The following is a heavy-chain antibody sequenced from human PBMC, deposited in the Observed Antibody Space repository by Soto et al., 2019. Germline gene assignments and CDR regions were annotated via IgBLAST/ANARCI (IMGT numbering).Heavy chain of an antibody. CDR1: GGSLSSYD. V-gene: IGHV4-59*01. D-gene: IGHD2-8*01. CDR2: IYYSGST. Sequence: SETQSLTCTVAGGSLSSYDLSWIRPPPGKGLEWIGYIYYSGSTNYNPSLKSRVTISVDTSKNQFSLKLSSVTAADTAVYYCARGLYAGWSPYDAFDIWGQGTMVTVSS. CDR3: ARGLYAGWSPYDAFDI. J-gene: IGHJ3*02.